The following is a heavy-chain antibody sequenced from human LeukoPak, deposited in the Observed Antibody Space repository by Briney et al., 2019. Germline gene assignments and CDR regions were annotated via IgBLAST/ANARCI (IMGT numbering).Heavy chain of an antibody. Sequence: SETLSLTCTVSGGSINRYYWSWLRQPAGKGLEWIGRLYSTGSTNYNPSLKSRVPMSVDTSKNHFSLKLTSVTAADTAVYYCARHLGAQSLVAFDIWGQGTMVTVSS. J-gene: IGHJ3*02. CDR2: LYSTGST. CDR1: GGSINRYY. V-gene: IGHV4-4*07. CDR3: ARHLGAQSLVAFDI.